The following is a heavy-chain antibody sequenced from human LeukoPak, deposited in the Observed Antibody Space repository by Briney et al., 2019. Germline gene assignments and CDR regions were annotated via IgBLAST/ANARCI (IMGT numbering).Heavy chain of an antibody. V-gene: IGHV4-39*07. CDR2: SSYSGSP. CDR1: GGSISSSSYY. CDR3: ARANIEQQLVDNWFDP. D-gene: IGHD6-13*01. Sequence: PSETLSLTCTVSGGSISSSSYYWAWIRQPPGKGLEWIGGSSYSGSPYYNPSLKSRVTISVDTSQNQFSLKLSSVTAADTAVYYCARANIEQQLVDNWFDPWGQGTLVTVSS. J-gene: IGHJ5*02.